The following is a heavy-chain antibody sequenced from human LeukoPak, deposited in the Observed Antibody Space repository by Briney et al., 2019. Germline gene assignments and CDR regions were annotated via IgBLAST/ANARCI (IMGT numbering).Heavy chain of an antibody. CDR3: ARSSSSWYGWYFDL. CDR2: IRYDGSNK. D-gene: IGHD6-13*01. V-gene: IGHV3-30*02. J-gene: IGHJ2*01. Sequence: PGGSLRLSCAASGFTFSSYGMHWVRQAPGKGLEWVAFIRYDGSNKYYADSVKGRFTISRDNSKNTLYLQMGSLRAEDMAVYYCARSSSSWYGWYFDLWGRGTLVTVSS. CDR1: GFTFSSYG.